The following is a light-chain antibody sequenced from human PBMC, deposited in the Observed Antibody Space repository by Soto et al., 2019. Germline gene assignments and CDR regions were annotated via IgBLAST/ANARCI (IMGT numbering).Light chain of an antibody. CDR2: EAS. J-gene: IGKJ2*01. CDR3: QQTDSFPPYT. Sequence: DLQMTQSPSSVSASVGDRVTITCRASQNIIRWLAWYQQKPGKAPKLLIYEASSLQSGVPSRFSGSGSGTDFTLTISSLQPEDSATYYCQQTDSFPPYTFGQGTKLEIK. V-gene: IGKV1-12*01. CDR1: QNIIRW.